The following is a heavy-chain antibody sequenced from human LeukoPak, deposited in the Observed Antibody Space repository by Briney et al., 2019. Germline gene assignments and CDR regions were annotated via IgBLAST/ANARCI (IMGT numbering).Heavy chain of an antibody. V-gene: IGHV3-48*03. D-gene: IGHD5-18*01. Sequence: GGSLRLSCAAAGFTFSIYEMNWVRQAPGKGLEWVPYISSSGSTIYYADSVKGRFTIYRDNAKNSLYLQMNSLRAEDTAVYYCARVSAMAYYGMDVWGQGTTVTVSS. CDR2: ISSSGSTI. J-gene: IGHJ6*02. CDR1: GFTFSIYE. CDR3: ARVSAMAYYGMDV.